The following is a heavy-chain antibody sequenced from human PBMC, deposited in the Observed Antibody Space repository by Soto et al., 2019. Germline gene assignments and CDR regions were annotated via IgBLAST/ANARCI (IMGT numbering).Heavy chain of an antibody. D-gene: IGHD6-19*01. V-gene: IGHV3-30*18. Sequence: QVQLVESGGGVVQPGRSLRLSCAASGFTFSSYGMHWVRQAPGKGLEWVAVISYDGSNKYYADSVKGRFTISRDNSKNTLYLQMNSLRAEDTAVYYCAKDADSSGGGILDYWGQGTLVTVSS. J-gene: IGHJ4*02. CDR1: GFTFSSYG. CDR3: AKDADSSGGGILDY. CDR2: ISYDGSNK.